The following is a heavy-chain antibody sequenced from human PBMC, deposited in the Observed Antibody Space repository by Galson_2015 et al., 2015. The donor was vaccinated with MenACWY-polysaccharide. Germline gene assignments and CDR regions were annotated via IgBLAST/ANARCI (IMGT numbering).Heavy chain of an antibody. Sequence: QKFQGRVTITADESTSTAYMELSSLRSEDTAVYYCARDNGIAARRYYFDYWGQGTLVTVSS. J-gene: IGHJ4*02. D-gene: IGHD6-6*01. CDR3: ARDNGIAARRYYFDY. V-gene: IGHV1-69*01.